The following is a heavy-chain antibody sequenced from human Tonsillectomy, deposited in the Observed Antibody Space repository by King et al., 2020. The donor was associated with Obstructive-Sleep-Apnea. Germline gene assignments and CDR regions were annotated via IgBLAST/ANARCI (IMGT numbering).Heavy chain of an antibody. D-gene: IGHD6-13*01. CDR1: GFTFSSYS. CDR3: ARDQRRIAAVRYYYYGMDV. J-gene: IGHJ6*02. V-gene: IGHV3-48*04. CDR2: ISSSSSTI. Sequence: VQLVESGGGLVQPGGSLRLSCAASGFTFSSYSMNWVRQAPGKGLEWVSYISSSSSTIYYADSVKGRFTISRDNAKNSLYLQMNSLRAEDTAVYYCARDQRRIAAVRYYYYGMDVWGQGTTVTVSS.